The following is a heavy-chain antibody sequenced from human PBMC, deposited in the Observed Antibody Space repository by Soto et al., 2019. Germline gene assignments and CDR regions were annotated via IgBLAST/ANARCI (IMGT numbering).Heavy chain of an antibody. CDR2: IYYSGST. D-gene: IGHD7-27*01. J-gene: IGHJ4*02. CDR3: GGRRQTGVHFAY. CDR1: GGSISSYY. V-gene: IGHV4-59*08. Sequence: SETLSLTCTFSGGSISSYYWSLIRQPPGKGLEWIGYIYYSGSTNYNPSLKSRVTISVDTSKNQFSLKLSSVTAADTAVYYCGGRRQTGVHFAYWGQGTLVTVSS.